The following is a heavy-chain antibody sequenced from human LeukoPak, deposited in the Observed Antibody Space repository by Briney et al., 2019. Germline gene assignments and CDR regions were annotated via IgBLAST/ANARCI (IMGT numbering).Heavy chain of an antibody. D-gene: IGHD5-12*01. CDR2: INPNSGGT. V-gene: IGHV1-2*02. CDR1: GYTFTGYY. J-gene: IGHJ3*02. CDR3: ARVSVATITFGYAFDI. Sequence: GASVKVSCKASGYTFTGYYMHWVRQAPGQGLEWMGWINPNSGGTNYAQKFQGRVAMTRDTSISTAYMELSRLRSDDTAVYYCARVSVATITFGYAFDIWGQGTMVTVSS.